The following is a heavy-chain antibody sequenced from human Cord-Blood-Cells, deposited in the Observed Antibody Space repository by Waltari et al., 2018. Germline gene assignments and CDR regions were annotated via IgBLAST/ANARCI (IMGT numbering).Heavy chain of an antibody. CDR2: IIPIFGKA. D-gene: IGHD3-22*01. J-gene: IGHJ4*02. CDR3: ASPMYYYDSSGTPFDY. CDR1: GGTFSSYA. V-gene: IGHV1-69*01. Sequence: QVQLVQSGAEVKKPGSSVKVSCKASGGTFSSYAISWVRQAPGQGREWMGGIIPIFGKANYAQKFQGRVTITADESTSTAYMELSSLRSEDTAVYYCASPMYYYDSSGTPFDYWGQGTLVTVSS.